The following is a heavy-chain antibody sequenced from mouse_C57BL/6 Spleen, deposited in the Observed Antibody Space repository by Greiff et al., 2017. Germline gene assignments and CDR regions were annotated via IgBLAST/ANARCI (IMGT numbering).Heavy chain of an antibody. V-gene: IGHV5-17*01. CDR3: ARPYYYVSSYLFAY. D-gene: IGHD1-1*01. CDR2: ISSGSSTI. J-gene: IGHJ3*01. CDR1: GFTFSDYG. Sequence: EVHLVESGGGLVKPGGSLKLSCAASGFTFSDYGMHWVRQAPEKGLEWVAYISSGSSTIYYADTVKGRFTISRDNAKNNLFLQMTSLRSEDTAMYYCARPYYYVSSYLFAYWGQGTLVTVSA.